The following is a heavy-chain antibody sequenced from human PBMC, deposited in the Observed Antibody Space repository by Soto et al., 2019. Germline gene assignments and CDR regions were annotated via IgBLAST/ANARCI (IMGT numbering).Heavy chain of an antibody. CDR2: INSDGSST. D-gene: IGHD2-15*01. CDR1: GFTFSNHW. V-gene: IGHV3-74*01. Sequence: EVQLVESGGGLVQPGGPLRLSCAASGFTFSNHWMFCFRQAPGKGLVWVSRINSDGSSTNHVGSMKGRFTISRDNAKNTLYLQMKSMRAEDRAVYYCARGGQESDSRALDYWRQGILVTVSS. J-gene: IGHJ4*02. CDR3: ARGGQESDSRALDY.